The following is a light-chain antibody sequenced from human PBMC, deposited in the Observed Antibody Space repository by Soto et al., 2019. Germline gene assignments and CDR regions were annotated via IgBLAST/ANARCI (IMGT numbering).Light chain of an antibody. Sequence: EIVLTQSPATLSLSPGERATLSCRASQSVSSYLAWYQQKPGQAPRLLIYDASNRATGIPARFSGSGSGTDFTLTISSLEHEDFEVYYCQQRSNWLLTLGGGTKVDIK. CDR3: QQRSNWLLT. J-gene: IGKJ4*01. V-gene: IGKV3-11*01. CDR1: QSVSSY. CDR2: DAS.